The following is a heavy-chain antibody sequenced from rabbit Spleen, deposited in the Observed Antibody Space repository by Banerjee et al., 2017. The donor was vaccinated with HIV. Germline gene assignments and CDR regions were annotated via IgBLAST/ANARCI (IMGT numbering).Heavy chain of an antibody. CDR3: ARETSSGWGVVSYYFNL. CDR1: GFSFSSSYY. D-gene: IGHD4-1*01. Sequence: QSLEESGGDLVKPGASLTLTCTASGFSFSSSYYMCWVRQAPGKGLEWIACIYTSSGNTYYASWAKGRFTISKTSSTTVTLQMTSLTAADTATYFCARETSSGWGVVSYYFNLWGPGTLVTVS. J-gene: IGHJ4*01. CDR2: IYTSSGNT. V-gene: IGHV1S40*01.